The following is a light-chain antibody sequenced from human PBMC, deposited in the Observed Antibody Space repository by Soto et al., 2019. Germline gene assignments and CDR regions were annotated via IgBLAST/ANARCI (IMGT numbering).Light chain of an antibody. CDR3: QQYGSLPQT. CDR2: GAS. V-gene: IGKV3-20*01. CDR1: QSVSSRY. Sequence: EIVWTQSPGTLPLSAGERVTLSRRASQSVSSRYLAWYRQKTGQPPRILIYGASSRATGIPDRFSGSGSRTDCTLTISRLEPEDFKVDSCQQYGSLPQTFGQGTKVDIK. J-gene: IGKJ1*01.